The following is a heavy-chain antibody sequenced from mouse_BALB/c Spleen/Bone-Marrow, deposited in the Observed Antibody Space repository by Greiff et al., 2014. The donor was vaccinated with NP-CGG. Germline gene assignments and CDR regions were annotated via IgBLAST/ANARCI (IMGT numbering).Heavy chain of an antibody. J-gene: IGHJ4*01. CDR2: IYPGDGDT. Sequence: VQLQESGAELARPGASVKLSCKASGYTFTSYWMQWVKQRPGQGLEWIGAIYPGDGDTRYTQKFKGKATLTADKSSSTAYMQLSSLASEDSAVYYCARYYYAMDYWGHEPQSPSPQ. CDR3: ARYYYAMDY. CDR1: GYTFTSYW. V-gene: IGHV1-87*01.